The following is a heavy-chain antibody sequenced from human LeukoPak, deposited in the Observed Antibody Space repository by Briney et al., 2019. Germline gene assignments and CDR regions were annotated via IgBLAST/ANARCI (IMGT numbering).Heavy chain of an antibody. Sequence: PGGSLRLSCAASGFTFSSYGMHWVRQAPGKGLEWVTFIRYDGNIQYYTDSVRGRFTISRDNSKNTVYLQMNSLRPEDTAVYYCAKDRWNHSDGGEHDYWGQGALVTVSS. D-gene: IGHD1-14*01. CDR3: AKDRWNHSDGGEHDY. CDR1: GFTFSSYG. CDR2: IRYDGNIQ. V-gene: IGHV3-30*02. J-gene: IGHJ4*02.